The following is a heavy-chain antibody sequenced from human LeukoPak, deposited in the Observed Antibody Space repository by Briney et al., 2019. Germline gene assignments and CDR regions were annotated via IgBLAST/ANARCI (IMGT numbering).Heavy chain of an antibody. J-gene: IGHJ4*02. D-gene: IGHD3-22*01. Sequence: ASVKVSCKASGGTFSSYAISWVRQAPGQGLEWMGGIIPIFGTANYAQKSQGRVTITADESTSTAYMELSSLRSEDTAVYYCARDSVYYYDSSGYGVFDYWGQGTLVTVSS. V-gene: IGHV1-69*13. CDR3: ARDSVYYYDSSGYGVFDY. CDR2: IIPIFGTA. CDR1: GGTFSSYA.